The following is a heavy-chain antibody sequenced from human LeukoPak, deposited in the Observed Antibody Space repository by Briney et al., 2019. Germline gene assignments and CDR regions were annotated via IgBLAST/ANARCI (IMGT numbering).Heavy chain of an antibody. V-gene: IGHV1-46*01. J-gene: IGHJ4*02. CDR3: ARTLGYCSSTSCYGTVAQDY. D-gene: IGHD2-2*01. Sequence: ALVKVSCKASGYTFSSYYMHWVRQAPGQGLEWMGIINPSGGSSTYAQKFQGRVTMTSDTSTRTVYMELSSLRSEDTAMYYCARTLGYCSSTSCYGTVAQDYWGQGTLVSVSS. CDR1: GYTFSSYY. CDR2: INPSGGSS.